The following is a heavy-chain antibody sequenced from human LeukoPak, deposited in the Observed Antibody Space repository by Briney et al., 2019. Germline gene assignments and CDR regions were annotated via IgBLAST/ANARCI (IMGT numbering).Heavy chain of an antibody. V-gene: IGHV3-48*01. J-gene: IGHJ6*02. Sequence: GGSLRLSCAASGFTFSSYSMNWVRQAPGKGLEWVSYISGSGSSIYYADSVKGRFTISRDSAKNSLYLQMNSPRAEDTAVYYCARGKMGYYGMDVWGQGTTVTVSS. CDR3: ARGKMGYYGMDV. CDR2: ISGSGSSI. CDR1: GFTFSSYS. D-gene: IGHD2-8*01.